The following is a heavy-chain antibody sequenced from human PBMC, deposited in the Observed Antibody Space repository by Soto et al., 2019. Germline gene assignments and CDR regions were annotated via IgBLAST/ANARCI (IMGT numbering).Heavy chain of an antibody. D-gene: IGHD6-13*01. CDR3: AESAAGLRGVFDY. J-gene: IGHJ4*02. CDR2: ISGSGGST. V-gene: IGHV3-23*01. Sequence: EVQLLESGGGLVQPGGSLRLSCAASGFTFSSYAMSWVRQAPGKGLEWVSAISGSGGSTYYADSVKGRFTISRDNSKNTLYLQMNSLRAEATAVYYCAESAAGLRGVFDYWGQGTLVTVSS. CDR1: GFTFSSYA.